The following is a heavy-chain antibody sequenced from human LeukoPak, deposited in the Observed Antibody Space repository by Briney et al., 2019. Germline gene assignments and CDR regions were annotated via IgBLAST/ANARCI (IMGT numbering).Heavy chain of an antibody. V-gene: IGHV3-23*01. D-gene: IGHD5-12*01. Sequence: GGSLRLSCAASGFTFSSYAMSWVRQAPGKGLEWVSDINGSGGSTYYADSVKGRFTISRDNSKNTLYLQMNRLRAEDTAVYYCARGPSGYHNTGGQGTLVTVSS. CDR1: GFTFSSYA. CDR3: ARGPSGYHNT. J-gene: IGHJ4*02. CDR2: INGSGGST.